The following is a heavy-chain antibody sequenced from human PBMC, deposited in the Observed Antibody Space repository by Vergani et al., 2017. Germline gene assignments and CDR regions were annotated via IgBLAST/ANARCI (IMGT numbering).Heavy chain of an antibody. V-gene: IGHV4-59*12. CDR3: AGLLRYFDWTPRPHAFDI. CDR2: IYYSGST. D-gene: IGHD3-9*01. CDR1: GGSISSYY. Sequence: QVQLQESGPGLVKPSETLSLTCTVSGGSISSYYWSWIRQPPGKGLEWIGYIYYSGSTNYNPSLKSRVTISVDTSKNQFSLKLSSVTAADTAVYYCAGLLRYFDWTPRPHAFDIWGQGTMVTVSS. J-gene: IGHJ3*02.